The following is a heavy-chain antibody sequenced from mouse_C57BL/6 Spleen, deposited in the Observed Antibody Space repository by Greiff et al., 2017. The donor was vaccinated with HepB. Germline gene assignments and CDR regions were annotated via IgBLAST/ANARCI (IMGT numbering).Heavy chain of an antibody. V-gene: IGHV5-6*01. J-gene: IGHJ4*01. CDR1: GFTFSSYG. D-gene: IGHD1-1*01. CDR3: ARHAHYYGSSYEAMDY. Sequence: EVQGVESGGDLVKPGGSLKLSCAASGFTFSSYGMSWVRQTPDKRLEWVATISSGGSYTYYPDSVKGRFTISRDNAKNTLYLQMSSLKSEDTAMYYCARHAHYYGSSYEAMDYWGQGTSVTVAS. CDR2: ISSGGSYT.